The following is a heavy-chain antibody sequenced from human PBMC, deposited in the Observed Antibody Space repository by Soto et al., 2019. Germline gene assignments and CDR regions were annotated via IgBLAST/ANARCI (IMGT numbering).Heavy chain of an antibody. Sequence: ASVKVSCKASGGTFSSYAISWVRQAPGQGLEWMGGIIPIFGTANYAQKFQGRVTITADESTSTAYMELSSLRSEDTAVYYCARDGDRITIFGVVVNRPYGMDVWGQGTTVTVSS. CDR2: IIPIFGTA. CDR1: GGTFSSYA. J-gene: IGHJ6*02. D-gene: IGHD3-3*01. V-gene: IGHV1-69*13. CDR3: ARDGDRITIFGVVVNRPYGMDV.